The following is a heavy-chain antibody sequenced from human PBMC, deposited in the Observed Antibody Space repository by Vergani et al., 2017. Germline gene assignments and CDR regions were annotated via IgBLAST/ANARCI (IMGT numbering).Heavy chain of an antibody. CDR1: GFTVSSNY. CDR2: IYSGGST. Sequence: EVQLVESGGGLVQPGGSLRLSCAASGFTVSSNYMSWVRQAPGQGLEWVSVIYSGGSTYYADSVKGRFTISRDNSKNTMYLQMNSLRAEDTAVYYCARDQGNYDFWSGYYNGMDVWGQGTTVTVSS. CDR3: ARDQGNYDFWSGYYNGMDV. J-gene: IGHJ6*02. V-gene: IGHV3-66*01. D-gene: IGHD3-3*01.